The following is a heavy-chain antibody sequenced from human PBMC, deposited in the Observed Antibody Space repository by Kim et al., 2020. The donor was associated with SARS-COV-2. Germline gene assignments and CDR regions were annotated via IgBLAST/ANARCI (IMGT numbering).Heavy chain of an antibody. V-gene: IGHV1-3*01. CDR2: INAVNGNT. CDR3: ARDGSIMITFGGVIVIPPTSPYYGMDV. D-gene: IGHD3-16*02. J-gene: IGHJ6*02. Sequence: ASVKVSCKASGYTFTSYAMHWVRQAPGQRLEWMGWINAVNGNTKYSQKFQGRVTITRDTSASTAYMELSNLRSEDTAVYYCARDGSIMITFGGVIVIPPTSPYYGMDVWGQGTTVTVSS. CDR1: GYTFTSYA.